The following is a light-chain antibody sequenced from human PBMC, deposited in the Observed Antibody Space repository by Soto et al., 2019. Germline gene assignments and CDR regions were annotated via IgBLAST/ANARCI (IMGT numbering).Light chain of an antibody. J-gene: IGKJ2*01. CDR3: QQFSSYPRT. V-gene: IGKV1-13*02. Sequence: AIQLTQSPSSLSASVGDTVTITCRASQGIISTLAWYQQKPGKAPNFLIHHSPTLQSGVPSRFSGSGSGTDFTRTFSSLQPEDFATYYWQQFSSYPRTFGQGTKLEIK. CDR2: HSP. CDR1: QGIIST.